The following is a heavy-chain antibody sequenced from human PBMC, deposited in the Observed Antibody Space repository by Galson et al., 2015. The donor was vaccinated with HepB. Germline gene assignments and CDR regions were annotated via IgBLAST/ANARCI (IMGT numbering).Heavy chain of an antibody. D-gene: IGHD2-2*01. Sequence: SVKVSCKASGGTFSSYAISWVRQAPGQGLEWMGGIIPIFGTANYAQKFQGRVTITADESTSTAYMELSSLRSEDTAVYYCARSGEDIVVVPAGNWFDPWGQGTLVTVSS. V-gene: IGHV1-69*13. CDR2: IIPIFGTA. CDR3: ARSGEDIVVVPAGNWFDP. J-gene: IGHJ5*02. CDR1: GGTFSSYA.